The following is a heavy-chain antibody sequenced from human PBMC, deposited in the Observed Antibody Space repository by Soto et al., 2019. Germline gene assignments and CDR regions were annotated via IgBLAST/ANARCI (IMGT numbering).Heavy chain of an antibody. CDR2: IWYDGSNK. D-gene: IGHD4-4*01. J-gene: IGHJ6*03. Sequence: PGGSLRLSCAASGFTFSSYGMHWVRQAPGKGLEWVAVIWYDGSNKYYADSVKGRFTISRDNSKNTLYLQMNSLRAEDTAVYYCARYSNYGYYYYYMDVWGKGTTVTV. CDR1: GFTFSSYG. V-gene: IGHV3-33*01. CDR3: ARYSNYGYYYYYMDV.